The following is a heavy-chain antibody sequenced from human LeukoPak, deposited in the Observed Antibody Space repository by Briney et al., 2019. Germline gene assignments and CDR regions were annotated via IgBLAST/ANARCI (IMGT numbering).Heavy chain of an antibody. D-gene: IGHD1/OR15-1a*01. CDR3: ASLTWKNGENWFDP. CDR2: IKQDGSEI. CDR1: GFTFSSYW. V-gene: IGHV3-7*01. Sequence: GGSLRLSCAASGFTFSSYWMSWVRQAPGKGLEWVANIKQDGSEIYYVDSVKGRFTISRDNAKNSLYLQMNSLRAEDTAVYYCASLTWKNGENWFDPWGQGTLVTVSS. J-gene: IGHJ5*02.